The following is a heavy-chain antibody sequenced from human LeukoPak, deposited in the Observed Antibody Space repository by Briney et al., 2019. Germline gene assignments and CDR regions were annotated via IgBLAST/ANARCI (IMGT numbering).Heavy chain of an antibody. CDR2: ISSSGSTI. CDR3: ARGGNCSGGNCKYTRKEIGY. J-gene: IGHJ4*02. D-gene: IGHD2-15*01. CDR1: GFTFSSYE. Sequence: GGSLRLSCAAPGFTFSSYEMNWVRQAPGKGLEWVSYISSSGSTIYYADSVKGRFTISRDNAKNTLYLHMNSLRADDTAVYYCARGGNCSGGNCKYTRKEIGYWGQGTLVTVSS. V-gene: IGHV3-48*03.